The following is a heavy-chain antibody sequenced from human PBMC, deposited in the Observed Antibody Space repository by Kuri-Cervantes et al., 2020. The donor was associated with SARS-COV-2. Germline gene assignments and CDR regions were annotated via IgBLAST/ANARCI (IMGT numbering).Heavy chain of an antibody. D-gene: IGHD3-22*01. V-gene: IGHV3-23*03. J-gene: IGHJ4*02. CDR3: AKGLTGDYDSRDDYFDY. Sequence: GGSLRLSCAASGFTFSSYAMSWVRQAPGTGLEWVSVIYSGGRSTYYADSVKGRFTISRDNSKNTLYLQMNSLRAADTAVYYCAKGLTGDYDSRDDYFDYWGRGTLVTVSS. CDR2: IYSGGRST. CDR1: GFTFSSYA.